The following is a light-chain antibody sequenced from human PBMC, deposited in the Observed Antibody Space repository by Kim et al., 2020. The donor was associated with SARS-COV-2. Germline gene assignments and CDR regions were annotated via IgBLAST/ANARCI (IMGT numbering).Light chain of an antibody. CDR3: CSYAGSSWV. CDR2: GVR. Sequence: SFNLVSWYQQYPGKAPKMMIYGVRRRPSGVSNRFSGSKSGNTASLTISGLQAEDEADYYCCSYAGSSWVFGGGTKLTVL. V-gene: IGLV2-23*02. J-gene: IGLJ3*02. CDR1: SFNL.